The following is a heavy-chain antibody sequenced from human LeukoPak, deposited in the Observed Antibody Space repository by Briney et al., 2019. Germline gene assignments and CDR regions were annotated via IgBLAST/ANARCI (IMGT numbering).Heavy chain of an antibody. Sequence: ASVKVSCKASGYTFTSYGISWVRQAPGQGLEWMGWISAYNGNTNYAQKLQGRVTMTTDTSTSTAYMELRSLRSDDPAVYYCENHPNIVATTAYFDYWGQGTLVTVSS. V-gene: IGHV1-18*01. CDR2: ISAYNGNT. J-gene: IGHJ4*02. D-gene: IGHD5-12*01. CDR1: GYTFTSYG. CDR3: ENHPNIVATTAYFDY.